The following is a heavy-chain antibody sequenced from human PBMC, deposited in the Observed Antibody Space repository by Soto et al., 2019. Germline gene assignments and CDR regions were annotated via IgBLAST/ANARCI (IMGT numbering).Heavy chain of an antibody. CDR1: GGSFSGYY. D-gene: IGHD3-10*01. CDR2: INHSGST. J-gene: IGHJ5*02. Sequence: SETLSLTCAVYGGSFSGYYWSWIRQPPGKGLEWIGEINHSGSTNYNPSLKSRVTISVDTSKNQFSLKLSSVTAADTAVYYCARDARRYYYGSGSPGLWFDPWGQGTLVTVSS. V-gene: IGHV4-34*01. CDR3: ARDARRYYYGSGSPGLWFDP.